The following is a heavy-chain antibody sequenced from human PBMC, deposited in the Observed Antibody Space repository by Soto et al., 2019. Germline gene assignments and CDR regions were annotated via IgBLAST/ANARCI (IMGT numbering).Heavy chain of an antibody. CDR1: GYTFTSYD. J-gene: IGHJ5*02. CDR3: ARGVPLLLWFGELGNWFDP. V-gene: IGHV1-8*01. CDR2: MNPNSGNT. Sequence: QVQLVQSGAEVKKPGASVKVSCKASGYTFTSYDIHWVRQATGQVLEWMGWMNPNSGNTGYAQKFQGRVTMTRNTSISTAYMELSSLRSEDTAVYYCARGVPLLLWFGELGNWFDPWGQGTLVTVSS. D-gene: IGHD3-10*01.